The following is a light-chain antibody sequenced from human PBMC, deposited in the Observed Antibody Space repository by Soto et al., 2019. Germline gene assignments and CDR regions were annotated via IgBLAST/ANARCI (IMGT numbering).Light chain of an antibody. Sequence: NFMLTQPRSVSESPGKTVTISCTRSSGSIDSKFVQWYQQRPGSSPTTVIYEDNLRPAGVPDRFSGSIDYSSNSASLTISGLKPEDEADYYCQSYDTATVVFGGGTKLTVL. J-gene: IGLJ2*01. CDR2: EDN. CDR1: SGSIDSKF. CDR3: QSYDTATVV. V-gene: IGLV6-57*01.